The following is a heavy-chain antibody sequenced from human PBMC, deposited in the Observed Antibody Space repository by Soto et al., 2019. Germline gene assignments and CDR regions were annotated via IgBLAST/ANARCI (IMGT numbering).Heavy chain of an antibody. CDR3: ARSGECGGDNSSPAGYTAY. CDR2: IYYSGTT. V-gene: IGHV4-59*01. Sequence: SDTLSLTCTVSGGSIISYYWSWIRQPPGKGLEWIGYIYYSGTTNYNPSLKSRVTISVDTSKNQFSLKLNSVTAADTAVYFCARSGECGGDNSSPAGYTAYSGQGTLVTVS. J-gene: IGHJ4*02. D-gene: IGHD2-21*01. CDR1: GGSIISYY.